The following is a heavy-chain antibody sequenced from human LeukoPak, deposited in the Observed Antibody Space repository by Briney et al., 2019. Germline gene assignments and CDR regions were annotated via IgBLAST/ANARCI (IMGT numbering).Heavy chain of an antibody. V-gene: IGHV3-9*01. Sequence: GGPLRLSCAASGFTFDDYAIHWVRQAPGQGLEWVSGIIWNSGSIGYADSVKGRFTISRDNAKNSLYLQMNSLRAEDTALYYCAKDISVGATPFYFDCWGEGTLATVSS. D-gene: IGHD1-26*01. CDR3: AKDISVGATPFYFDC. J-gene: IGHJ4*02. CDR2: IIWNSGSI. CDR1: GFTFDDYA.